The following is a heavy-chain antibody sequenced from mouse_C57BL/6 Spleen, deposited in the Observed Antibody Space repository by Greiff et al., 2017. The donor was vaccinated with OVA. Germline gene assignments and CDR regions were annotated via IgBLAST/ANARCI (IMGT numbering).Heavy chain of an antibody. J-gene: IGHJ3*01. CDR1: GFTFSDYY. V-gene: IGHV5-16*01. CDR3: AREGNYGGGFAY. D-gene: IGHD2-1*01. Sequence: EVNVVESEGGLVQPGSSMKLSCTASGFTFSDYYMAWVRQVPEKGLEWVANINYDGSSTYYLDSLKSRFIISRDNAKNILYLQMSSLKSEDTATYYCAREGNYGGGFAYWGQGTLVTVSA. CDR2: INYDGSST.